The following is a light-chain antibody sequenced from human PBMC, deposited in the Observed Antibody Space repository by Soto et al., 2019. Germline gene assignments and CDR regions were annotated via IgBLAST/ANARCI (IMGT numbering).Light chain of an antibody. J-gene: IGKJ3*01. CDR2: GAS. CDR3: QQYGSSPLT. Sequence: EIVLTQSPGTLSLSPGERATLSCRASQSVSSNYLAWYQKRPGQTPRLLIYGASTRATGIPDRFSGSGSGTDFTLTISRLEPEDFAVYWCQQYGSSPLTFGPGTKVDF. V-gene: IGKV3-20*01. CDR1: QSVSSNY.